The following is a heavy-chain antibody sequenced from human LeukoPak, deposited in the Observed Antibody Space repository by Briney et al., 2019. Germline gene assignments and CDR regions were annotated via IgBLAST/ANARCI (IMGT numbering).Heavy chain of an antibody. Sequence: PETLSLTCTVSGGSISSYYWSWIRQPPGKGLEWIGYINYSGSTNYNPSLKSRLTISVDTSKNQFSLKLSSVTAADTALYYCARGDGSRYYDFWSGSSTYYYYMDVWGKGTTVTVSS. CDR2: INYSGST. D-gene: IGHD3-3*01. CDR1: GGSISSYY. CDR3: ARGDGSRYYDFWSGSSTYYYYMDV. J-gene: IGHJ6*03. V-gene: IGHV4-59*01.